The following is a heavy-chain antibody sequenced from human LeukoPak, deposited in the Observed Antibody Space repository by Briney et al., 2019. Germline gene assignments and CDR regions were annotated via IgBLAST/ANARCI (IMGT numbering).Heavy chain of an antibody. D-gene: IGHD2-15*01. V-gene: IGHV4-34*01. CDR2: IYESGTT. J-gene: IGHJ4*02. CDR1: GESLNSYY. Sequence: PSETLSLTCAVYGESLNSYYWSWVRQPPGEGLEWIGEIYESGTTEYNPSLKSRVTISMVPSKQQFSLSLSTVTAADTAVYYCARGAWATRLGSWGLGTPVIVSS. CDR3: ARGAWATRLGS.